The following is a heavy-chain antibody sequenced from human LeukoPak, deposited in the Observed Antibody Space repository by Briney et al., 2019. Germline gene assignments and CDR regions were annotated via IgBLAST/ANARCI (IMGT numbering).Heavy chain of an antibody. CDR1: GDSVSSNSAA. CDR2: TYYRSKWYN. V-gene: IGHV6-1*01. Sequence: SQTLSLTCAISGDSVSSNSAAWNWIRQSPSRGLEWLGGTYYRSKWYNDYAVSVKSRITINPDTSKNQFSLQLNSVTPEDTAVYYCARNYCSSTSCYEGPVDWFDPWGQGTLVTVSS. J-gene: IGHJ5*02. CDR3: ARNYCSSTSCYEGPVDWFDP. D-gene: IGHD2-2*01.